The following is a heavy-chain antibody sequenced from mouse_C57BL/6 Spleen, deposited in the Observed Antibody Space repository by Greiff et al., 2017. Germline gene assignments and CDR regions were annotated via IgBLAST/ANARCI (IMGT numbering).Heavy chain of an antibody. D-gene: IGHD2-5*01. CDR1: GYTFTDYY. V-gene: IGHV1-26*01. CDR2: INPNNGGT. CDR3: GPLSNPYFEY. J-gene: IGHJ2*01. Sequence: EVQLQQSGPELVKPGASVKISCKASGYTFTDYYMNWVKQSHGKSLEWIGDINPNNGGTSYNQKFKGKATLTVDKSSSTAYMELRSLTSEDSAVYYYGPLSNPYFEYWGQGTTLTVSS.